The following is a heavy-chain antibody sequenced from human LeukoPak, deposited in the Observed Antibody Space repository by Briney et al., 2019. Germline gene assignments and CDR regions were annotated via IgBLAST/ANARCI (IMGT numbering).Heavy chain of an antibody. CDR3: AREVDAAAAYNWFDP. V-gene: IGHV4-39*07. CDR1: GGSISSSSYY. Sequence: SETLSLTCTVSGGSISSSSYYWVWIRQPPGKGLEWIGTIYYSGSTYYKPSLKSRVTISVDTSKNQFSLKLSSVTAADTAVYYCAREVDAAAAYNWFDPWGQGTLVTVSS. D-gene: IGHD2-2*01. CDR2: IYYSGST. J-gene: IGHJ5*02.